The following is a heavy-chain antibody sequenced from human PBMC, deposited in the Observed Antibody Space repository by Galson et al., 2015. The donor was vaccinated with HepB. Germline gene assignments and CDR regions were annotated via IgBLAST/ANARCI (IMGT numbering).Heavy chain of an antibody. V-gene: IGHV3-66*02. D-gene: IGHD3-22*01. Sequence: SLRLSCAASGFTVSSNYMSWVRQAPGKGLEWVSVIYSGGSTYYADSVKGRFTISRDNSKNTLYLQMNSLRAEDTAVYYCARGGYYSQDAFDIWGQGTMVTVSS. CDR1: GFTVSSNY. J-gene: IGHJ3*02. CDR3: ARGGYYSQDAFDI. CDR2: IYSGGST.